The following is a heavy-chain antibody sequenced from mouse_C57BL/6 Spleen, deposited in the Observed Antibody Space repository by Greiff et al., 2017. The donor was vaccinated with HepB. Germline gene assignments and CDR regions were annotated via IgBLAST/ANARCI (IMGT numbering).Heavy chain of an antibody. CDR2: IDPETGGT. CDR3: TRRDLGFAY. CDR1: GYTFTDYE. J-gene: IGHJ3*01. D-gene: IGHD3-3*01. V-gene: IGHV1-15*01. Sequence: VQLQESGAELVRPGASVTLSCKASGYTFTDYEMHWVKQTPVHGLEWIGAIDPETGGTAYNQKFKGKAIPTADKSSSTAYMELRSLTSEDSAVYYCTRRDLGFAYWAKGLWSLSLQ.